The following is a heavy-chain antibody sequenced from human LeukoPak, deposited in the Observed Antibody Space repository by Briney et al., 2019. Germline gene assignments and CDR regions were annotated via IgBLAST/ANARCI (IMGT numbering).Heavy chain of an antibody. V-gene: IGHV3-30*02. Sequence: GGSLRLSCGASGFTFSSYGMLWVRQSPGKGLEWVAFIRYDGNIKFYADSMKGRFTISRDNSKNTLYLQMNSLRAEDTAVYYCAKDHSILWFGDHYFDYWGQGTLVTVSS. CDR2: IRYDGNIK. D-gene: IGHD3-10*01. CDR1: GFTFSSYG. CDR3: AKDHSILWFGDHYFDY. J-gene: IGHJ4*02.